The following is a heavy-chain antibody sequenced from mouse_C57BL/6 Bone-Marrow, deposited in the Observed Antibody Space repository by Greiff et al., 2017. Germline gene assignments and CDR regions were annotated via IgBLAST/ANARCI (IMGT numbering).Heavy chain of an antibody. CDR2: IWRGGST. V-gene: IGHV2-5*01. Sequence: QVQLQQSGPGLVQPSQSLSITCTVSGFSLTSYGVHWVRQSPGKGLEWLGVIWRGGSTDYNAAFMSRLSITKDNSKSQVFFKMNSLQADDTAIYYCAKKGGILRSGFAYWGQGTLVTVSA. D-gene: IGHD1-1*01. CDR1: GFSLTSYG. J-gene: IGHJ3*01. CDR3: AKKGGILRSGFAY.